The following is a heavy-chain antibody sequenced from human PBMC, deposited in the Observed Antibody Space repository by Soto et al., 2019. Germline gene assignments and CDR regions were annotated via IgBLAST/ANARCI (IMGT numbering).Heavy chain of an antibody. CDR3: ARSDGRY. CDR2: IYYSGST. J-gene: IGHJ4*02. CDR1: GGSISSYY. V-gene: IGHV4-59*01. Sequence: PSETLSLTCTVSGGSISSYYWSWIRQPPGKGLEWIGYIYYSGSTNYNPSLKSRFTLSVDTSKNQFSLNLSFVTAADTAVYYCARSDGRYWGQGTLVTVSS.